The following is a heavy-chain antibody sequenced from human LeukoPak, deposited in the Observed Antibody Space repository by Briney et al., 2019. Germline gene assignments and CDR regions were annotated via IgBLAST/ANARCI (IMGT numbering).Heavy chain of an antibody. D-gene: IGHD4-17*01. CDR1: GGSITSGAYY. Sequence: SETLSLTCTVSGGSITSGAYYWSWIRQHPGKGLEWIGYIYYTESTYYNPSLRSRVAISVDTSENQFSLKLSSVTAADTAVYYCARASDYAQDNWFDPWGQGTLVTVSS. V-gene: IGHV4-31*03. CDR3: ARASDYAQDNWFDP. J-gene: IGHJ5*02. CDR2: IYYTEST.